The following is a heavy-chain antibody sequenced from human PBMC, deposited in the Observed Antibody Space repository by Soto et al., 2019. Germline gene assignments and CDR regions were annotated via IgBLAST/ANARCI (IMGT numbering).Heavy chain of an antibody. Sequence: PGGSLRLSCAASGFTFSSYSMNWVRQAPGKGLEWVSYISSSSSTIYYADSVKGRFTISRDNAKNSLYLQMNSLRDEDTAVYYCARAPTYYYDSSGYLDYWGQGTLVTVSS. CDR1: GFTFSSYS. D-gene: IGHD3-22*01. J-gene: IGHJ4*02. CDR2: ISSSSSTI. CDR3: ARAPTYYYDSSGYLDY. V-gene: IGHV3-48*02.